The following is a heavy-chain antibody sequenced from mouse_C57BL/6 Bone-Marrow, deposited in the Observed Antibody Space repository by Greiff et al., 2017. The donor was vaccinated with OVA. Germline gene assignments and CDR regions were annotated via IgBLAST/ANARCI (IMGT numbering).Heavy chain of an antibody. D-gene: IGHD1-1*01. CDR3: ARRAVVDLYAMDY. V-gene: IGHV1-7*01. CDR1: GYTFTSYW. J-gene: IGHJ4*01. Sequence: VQLQQSGAELAKPGASVKLSCKASGYTFTSYWMHWVKQRPGQGLEWIGYINPSSGYTKYNQKFKDKATLTADKSSSTAYMQLSSLTYEDSAVYYCARRAVVDLYAMDYWGQGTSVTVSS. CDR2: INPSSGYT.